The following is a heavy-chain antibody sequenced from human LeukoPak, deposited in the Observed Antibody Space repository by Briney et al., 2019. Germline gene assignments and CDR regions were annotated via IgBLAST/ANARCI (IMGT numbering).Heavy chain of an antibody. D-gene: IGHD3-22*01. CDR3: ARLGASGSPRWFDP. J-gene: IGHJ5*02. CDR1: GGSISSSY. CDR2: IYYSGST. Sequence: SETLSLTCTVSGGSISSSYLSWLRQPPGKGLECIGYIYYSGSTNYNPSLKSRVTISVDMSKNQFSLRLTSVTAADTAVYYCARLGASGSPRWFDPWGQGTLVTVSS. V-gene: IGHV4-59*08.